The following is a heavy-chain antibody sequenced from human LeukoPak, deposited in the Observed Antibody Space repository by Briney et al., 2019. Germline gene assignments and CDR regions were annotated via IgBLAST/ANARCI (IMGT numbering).Heavy chain of an antibody. CDR1: GFTFSSYA. CDR2: ISYDGSNK. J-gene: IGHJ4*02. V-gene: IGHV3-30-3*01. CDR3: ARDPGYSYGYGLGFDY. D-gene: IGHD5-18*01. Sequence: PGGSLGLSCAASGFTFSSYAMHWVRQAPGKGLEWVAVISYDGSNKYYADSVKGRFTISRDNSKNTLYLQMNSLRAEDTAVYYCARDPGYSYGYGLGFDYWGQGTLVTVSS.